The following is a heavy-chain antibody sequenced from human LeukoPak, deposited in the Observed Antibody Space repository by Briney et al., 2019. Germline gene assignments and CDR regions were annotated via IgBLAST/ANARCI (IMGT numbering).Heavy chain of an antibody. J-gene: IGHJ4*02. CDR1: GFAFSDYY. D-gene: IGHD3-22*01. CDR3: ARDKTYYYDSSGYYPLLY. V-gene: IGHV4-34*01. CDR2: INHSGST. Sequence: GSLRLSCAASGFAFSDYYMTWIRQPPGKGLEWIGEINHSGSTNYNPSLKSRVTISVDTSKNQFSLKLSSVTAADTAVYYCARDKTYYYDSSGYYPLLYWGQGTLVTVSS.